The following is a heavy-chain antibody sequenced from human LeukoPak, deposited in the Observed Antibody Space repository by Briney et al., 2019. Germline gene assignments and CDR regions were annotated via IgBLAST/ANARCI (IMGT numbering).Heavy chain of an antibody. D-gene: IGHD3-16*01. Sequence: SQTLSLTCTVSGGSISSGSYYWSWIRQPAGKGLEWIGRIYTSGSTNYNPSLKSRVTISVDTTKNQFSLKLSSVTAADTAVYYCARGTFGGVMGPGTQDYWGQGTLVTVSS. CDR2: IYTSGST. CDR3: ARGTFGGVMGPGTQDY. CDR1: GGSISSGSYY. V-gene: IGHV4-61*02. J-gene: IGHJ4*02.